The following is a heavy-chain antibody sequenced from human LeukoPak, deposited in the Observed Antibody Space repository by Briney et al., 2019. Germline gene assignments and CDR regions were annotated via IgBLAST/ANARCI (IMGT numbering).Heavy chain of an antibody. CDR1: GGSISSYY. V-gene: IGHV4-4*09. J-gene: IGHJ4*02. Sequence: RPSETLSLTCTVSGGSISSYYWSWIRQPPGKGLEWIGYIYTSGSTNYNPSLKSRVTISVDTSKNQFSLKLSSVTAADSAVYYCARHSSSSRFDDYWGQGTLVTVSS. CDR2: IYTSGST. D-gene: IGHD6-6*01. CDR3: ARHSSSSRFDDY.